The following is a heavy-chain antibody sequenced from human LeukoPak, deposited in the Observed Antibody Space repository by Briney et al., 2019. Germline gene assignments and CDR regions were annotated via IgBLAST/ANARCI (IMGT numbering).Heavy chain of an antibody. J-gene: IGHJ6*03. V-gene: IGHV3-53*01. CDR1: GFTFSDYY. D-gene: IGHD6-13*01. CDR2: IYSGGST. CDR3: ASEAAANYYMDV. Sequence: GGSLRLSCAASGFTFSDYYMSWVRQAPGKGLEWVSVIYSGGSTYYADSVKGRFTISRDNSKNTLYLQMNSLRAEDTAVYYCASEAAANYYMDVWGKGTTVTVSS.